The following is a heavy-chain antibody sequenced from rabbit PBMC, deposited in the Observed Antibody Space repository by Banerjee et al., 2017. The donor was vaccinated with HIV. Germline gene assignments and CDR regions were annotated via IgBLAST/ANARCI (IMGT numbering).Heavy chain of an antibody. Sequence: QEQLEESGGDLVKPEGTLTLTCTASGFSFSSYYYMCWVRQAPGKGLEWIACIYAGSSGSTDYASWAKGRFIISKTSSTTVTLQMTSLTAADTATYFCAREDYDSNYYDLWGPGTLVTVS. D-gene: IGHD8-1*01. V-gene: IGHV1S45*01. CDR2: IYAGSSGST. CDR3: AREDYDSNYYDL. CDR1: GFSFSSYYY. J-gene: IGHJ4*01.